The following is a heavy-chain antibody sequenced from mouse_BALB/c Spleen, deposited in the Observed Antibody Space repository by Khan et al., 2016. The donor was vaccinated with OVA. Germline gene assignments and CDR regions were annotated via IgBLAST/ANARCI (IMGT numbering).Heavy chain of an antibody. J-gene: IGHJ3*01. CDR1: GFTFSDYG. D-gene: IGHD1-2*01. CDR2: ISDLAYTF. V-gene: IGHV5-15*02. Sequence: EVEPVESGGGLVQPGGSRKLSCAASGFTFSDYGMAWVRQAPGKGPEWVAFISDLAYTFYYADTVTGRFTLSRENAKNTLYLEMSSLRSGDTAMYYCARGGGTAPFAYWGQGTLVTVSA. CDR3: ARGGGTAPFAY.